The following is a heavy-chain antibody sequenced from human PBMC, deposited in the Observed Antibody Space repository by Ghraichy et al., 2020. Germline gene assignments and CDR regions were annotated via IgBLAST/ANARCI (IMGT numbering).Heavy chain of an antibody. CDR2: LSPSATIL. CDR3: ARGEFGLVD. V-gene: IGHV3-74*01. D-gene: IGHD3/OR15-3a*01. CDR1: GFSLTDSW. J-gene: IGHJ4*02. Sequence: GGSLRLSCAASGFSLTDSWMYWVRHVPGKGLVWVSHLSPSATILNYVESVRGRFTISRDTAKNTLFLQMDSLRVDDTAMYYCARGEFGLVDWGRGTLVTV.